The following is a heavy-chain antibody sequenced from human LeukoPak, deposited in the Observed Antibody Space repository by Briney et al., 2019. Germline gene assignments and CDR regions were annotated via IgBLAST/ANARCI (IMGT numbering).Heavy chain of an antibody. CDR2: IYYSGST. Sequence: SETLSLTCTVSGGSISSSSHYWGWIRQPPGKGLDWIGSIYYSGSTYYNPSLKSRVTISVDTSKNQFSLKLSSVTAADTALYYCARRFLTIDNWFDPWGQGTLVTVSS. V-gene: IGHV4-39*01. D-gene: IGHD3-3*01. CDR3: ARRFLTIDNWFDP. J-gene: IGHJ5*02. CDR1: GGSISSSSHY.